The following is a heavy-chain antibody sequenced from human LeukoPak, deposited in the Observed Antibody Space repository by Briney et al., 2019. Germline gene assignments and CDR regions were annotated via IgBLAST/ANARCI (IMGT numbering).Heavy chain of an antibody. CDR3: ASRPGIEVAGFDY. J-gene: IGHJ4*02. Sequence: ASVKVSCKGSGYTFTDYAVHWVRQPRGQGVEWMAWINTGNGDTKYSQKFQGRVTITRDTSASTAYMELSSLGSEDTAVYYCASRPGIEVAGFDYWGQGTLVTVSS. D-gene: IGHD6-19*01. CDR1: GYTFTDYA. V-gene: IGHV1-3*04. CDR2: INTGNGDT.